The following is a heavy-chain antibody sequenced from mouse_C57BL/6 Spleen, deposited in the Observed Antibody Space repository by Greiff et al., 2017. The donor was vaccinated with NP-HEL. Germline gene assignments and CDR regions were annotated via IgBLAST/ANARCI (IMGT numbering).Heavy chain of an antibody. CDR2: IYPGSGST. V-gene: IGHV1-55*01. D-gene: IGHD1-1*01. CDR1: GYTFTSYW. CDR3: ARSRYYGSSPYYAMDY. J-gene: IGHJ4*01. Sequence: VQLQQPGAELVKPGASVKMSCKASGYTFTSYWITWVKQRPGQGLEWIGDIYPGSGSTNYNEKFKSKATLTVDTSSSTAYMQLSSLTSEDSAVYYCARSRYYGSSPYYAMDYWGQGTSVTVSS.